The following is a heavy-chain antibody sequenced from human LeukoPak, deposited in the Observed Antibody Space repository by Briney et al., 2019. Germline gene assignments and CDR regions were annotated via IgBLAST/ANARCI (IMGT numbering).Heavy chain of an antibody. D-gene: IGHD3-22*01. J-gene: IGHJ4*02. CDR1: GVTFSNAW. CDR2: IKSKTDGGTT. Sequence: PGGSLRLSCAASGVTFSNAWMSWVRQAPGKGLEWVGSIKSKTDGGTTDYAAPVKGRFTISRDDSKNTLYLQMNSLKTEDTAVYYCTTDAAGDYDSSGPYYFDYWGQGTLVTVSS. V-gene: IGHV3-15*01. CDR3: TTDAAGDYDSSGPYYFDY.